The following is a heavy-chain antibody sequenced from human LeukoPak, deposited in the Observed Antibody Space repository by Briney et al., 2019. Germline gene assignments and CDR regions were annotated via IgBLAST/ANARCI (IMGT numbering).Heavy chain of an antibody. Sequence: SETLSLTCAVYGGSFSGYYWSWIRQPPGKGLEWIGSIFYTGNTYDNPSLKSRVIMSVDTSKNQFSLKLSSVTAADTAMYYCARLGPYYDFWSGYLPIDYWGQGTLVTVSS. J-gene: IGHJ4*02. D-gene: IGHD3-3*01. CDR2: IFYTGNT. CDR1: GGSFSGYY. V-gene: IGHV4-34*12. CDR3: ARLGPYYDFWSGYLPIDY.